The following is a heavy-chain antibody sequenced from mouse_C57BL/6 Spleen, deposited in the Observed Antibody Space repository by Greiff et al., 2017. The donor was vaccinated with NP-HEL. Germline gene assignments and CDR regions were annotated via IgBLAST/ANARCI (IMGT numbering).Heavy chain of an antibody. D-gene: IGHD3-1*01. V-gene: IGHV14-4*01. CDR1: GFNIKDDY. J-gene: IGHJ4*01. CDR3: TTGSGAMDY. CDR2: IDPENGDT. Sequence: VQLQQSGAELVRPGASVKLSCTASGFNIKDDYMHWVKQRPEQGLEWIGWIDPENGDTEYASKFQGKATITADTSSNTAYLQLSSLTSENTAVYYCTTGSGAMDYWGQGTSVTVSS.